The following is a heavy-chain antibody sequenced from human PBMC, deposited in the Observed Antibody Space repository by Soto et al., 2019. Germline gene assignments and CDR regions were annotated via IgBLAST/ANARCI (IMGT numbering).Heavy chain of an antibody. V-gene: IGHV1-69*01. D-gene: IGHD6-13*01. Sequence: QLQLVQSGAEVKEPGSSVKVSCKASGGTLSTNAISWVRQAPGQGLEWMGGIIPIFGTTNYAQKFQGRLTITADESTSTVYMELSSLRSEDTAVYYCARPRQQLVLLQYYSPMDFWGPGTTVTVYS. CDR1: GGTLSTNA. CDR2: IIPIFGTT. CDR3: ARPRQQLVLLQYYSPMDF. J-gene: IGHJ6*02.